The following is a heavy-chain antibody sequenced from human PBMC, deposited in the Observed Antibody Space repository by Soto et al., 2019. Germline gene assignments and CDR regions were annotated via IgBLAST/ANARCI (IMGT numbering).Heavy chain of an antibody. V-gene: IGHV3-53*04. D-gene: IGHD2-2*01. CDR3: ATSGGRYRALDI. CDR1: GFIVNSNY. J-gene: IGHJ3*02. CDR2: IYSGGST. Sequence: GGSLRLSCAASGFIVNSNYMSWVRQAPGKGLEWVSVIYSGGSTYYTPSVQGRFTISRHNSNNTVSLQMSSLRPEDTAVYFCATSGGRYRALDIWGQGTMVTVSS.